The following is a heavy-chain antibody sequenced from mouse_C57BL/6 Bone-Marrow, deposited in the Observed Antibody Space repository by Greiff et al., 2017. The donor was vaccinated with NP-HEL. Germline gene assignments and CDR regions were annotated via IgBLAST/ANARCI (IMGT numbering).Heavy chain of an antibody. CDR2: INPYNGGT. Sequence: VQLKESGPVLVKPGASVKMSCKASGYTFTDYYMNWVKQSHGKSLEWIGVINPYNGGTSYNQKFKGKATLTVDKSSSTAYMELNSLTSEDSAVYYCARSSYYGSSFDYWGQGTTLTVSS. CDR1: GYTFTDYY. J-gene: IGHJ2*01. V-gene: IGHV1-19*01. CDR3: ARSSYYGSSFDY. D-gene: IGHD1-1*01.